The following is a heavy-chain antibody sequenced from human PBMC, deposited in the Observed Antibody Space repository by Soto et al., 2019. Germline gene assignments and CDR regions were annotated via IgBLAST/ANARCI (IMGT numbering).Heavy chain of an antibody. J-gene: IGHJ6*03. D-gene: IGHD4-17*01. CDR1: GFTFSSYA. Sequence: GGSLRLSCAASGFTFSSYAMSWVRQAPGKGLEWVSAISGSGGSTYYADSVKGRFTISRDNSKNTLYLQMNSLRAEDTAVYYCAKATVTTWDYYYYMDVWGKGTTVTVSS. CDR3: AKATVTTWDYYYYMDV. CDR2: ISGSGGST. V-gene: IGHV3-23*01.